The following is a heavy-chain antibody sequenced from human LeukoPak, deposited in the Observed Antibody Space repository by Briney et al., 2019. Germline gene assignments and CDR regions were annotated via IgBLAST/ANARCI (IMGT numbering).Heavy chain of an antibody. CDR3: AKDSRGIFGVVEYFDY. V-gene: IGHV3-23*01. Sequence: GGSLRLSCAASGFTFSSYAMSWVRQAPGKGLEWVSAISGSGGSTYYADSVKGRFTISRDNSKNTLYLQMNSLRAEDTAVYYCAKDSRGIFGVVEYFDYWGQGTLVTVSS. CDR1: GFTFSSYA. CDR2: ISGSGGST. J-gene: IGHJ4*02. D-gene: IGHD3-3*01.